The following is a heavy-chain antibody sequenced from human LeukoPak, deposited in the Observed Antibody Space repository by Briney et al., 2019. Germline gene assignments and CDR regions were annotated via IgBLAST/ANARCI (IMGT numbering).Heavy chain of an antibody. J-gene: IGHJ4*02. D-gene: IGHD2-2*02. V-gene: IGHV3-74*01. CDR2: INTDGRTT. Sequence: VWVAHINTDGRTTTYADSVKGRFTVARDNAKNTLYLEMNRLRAEDTAVYYCARDNTYMFDYWGQGTQVTVSS. CDR3: ARDNTYMFDY.